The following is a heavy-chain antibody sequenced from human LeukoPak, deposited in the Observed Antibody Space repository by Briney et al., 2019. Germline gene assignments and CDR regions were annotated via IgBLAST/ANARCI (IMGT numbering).Heavy chain of an antibody. J-gene: IGHJ4*02. D-gene: IGHD3-9*01. Sequence: GGSLRLSCAASGFTFNTFNMNWVRQAPGKGLEWVSSITSGGDYIYYADSVKGRFTTSRDNAKNTLSLQLNSLRVEGTAVYYCARGHYDVLAASYKWTPDYWGQGTLVTVSS. CDR3: ARGHYDVLAASYKWTPDY. CDR1: GFTFNTFN. V-gene: IGHV3-21*01. CDR2: ITSGGDYI.